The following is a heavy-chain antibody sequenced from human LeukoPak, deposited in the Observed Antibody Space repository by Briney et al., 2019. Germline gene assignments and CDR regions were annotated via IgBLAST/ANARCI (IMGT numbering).Heavy chain of an antibody. CDR2: IYSGGST. Sequence: GGSLRLSCAASGFTVSSNYMSWVRQAPGKGLEWVSVIYSGGSTYYADSVKGRFTISRDNSKNTLYLQMNSLRAEDTAVYYCARASLGYYDSSGYWAGAFDIWGQGTMVTVSS. CDR1: GFTVSSNY. V-gene: IGHV3-53*01. D-gene: IGHD3-22*01. CDR3: ARASLGYYDSSGYWAGAFDI. J-gene: IGHJ3*02.